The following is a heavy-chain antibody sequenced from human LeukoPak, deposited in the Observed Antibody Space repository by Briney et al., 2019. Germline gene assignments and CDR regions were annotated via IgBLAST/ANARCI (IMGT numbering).Heavy chain of an antibody. J-gene: IGHJ6*02. CDR2: ISPIFGTV. D-gene: IGHD4-11*01. CDR1: GGTFSRYA. V-gene: IGHV1-69*13. CDR3: AREGDYSTDDYYYGMDV. Sequence: SVKVSCKASGGTFSRYAISWVRQAPGQGLEWMGGISPIFGTVNYAQKFQGRVTITADESTSTAYMEVSSLRSEDTAAYCCAREGDYSTDDYYYGMDVWGQGTTVTVSS.